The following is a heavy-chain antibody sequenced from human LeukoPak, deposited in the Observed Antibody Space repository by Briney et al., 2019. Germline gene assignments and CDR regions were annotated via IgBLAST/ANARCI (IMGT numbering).Heavy chain of an antibody. D-gene: IGHD5-18*01. CDR3: AKLGGSSYGYELYYYYYMDV. CDR2: IYSGGST. CDR1: GFTVSSNY. Sequence: GGSLRLSCAASGFTVSSNYMSWVRQAPGKGLEWVSVIYSGGSTYYADSVKGRFTISRDNSKNTLYLQMNSLRAEDTAVYYCAKLGGSSYGYELYYYYYMDVWGKGTTVTVSS. V-gene: IGHV3-53*01. J-gene: IGHJ6*03.